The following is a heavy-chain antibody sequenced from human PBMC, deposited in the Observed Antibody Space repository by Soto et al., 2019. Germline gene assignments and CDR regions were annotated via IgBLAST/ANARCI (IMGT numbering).Heavy chain of an antibody. Sequence: WRRIIKKKGKGLEWMGYIYYSGTTTNYNPSLKSRVTLSVDTSKNQFSLKLSSVTAADTAVYYCARLGGSFAVPHLDYWAQRTLLSVSS. CDR2: IYYSGTT. V-gene: IGHV4-59*08. CDR3: ARLGGSFAVPHLDY. J-gene: IGHJ4*02. D-gene: IGHD1-26*01.